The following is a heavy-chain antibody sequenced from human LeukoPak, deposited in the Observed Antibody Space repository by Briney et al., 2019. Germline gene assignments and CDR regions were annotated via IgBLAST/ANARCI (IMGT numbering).Heavy chain of an antibody. D-gene: IGHD6-19*01. CDR3: ARDFIVDRLSGTNLAVAGIVDY. CDR1: DVSIFRSNW. CDR2: IKQDGSEK. J-gene: IGHJ4*02. Sequence: PSGTLSLTCAVSDVSIFRSNWWSWVRQPPGKGLEWVANIKQDGSEKYYVDSVKGRFTISRDNAKNSLYLQMNSLRAEDTAVYYCARDFIVDRLSGTNLAVAGIVDYWGQGTLITVSS. V-gene: IGHV3-7*01.